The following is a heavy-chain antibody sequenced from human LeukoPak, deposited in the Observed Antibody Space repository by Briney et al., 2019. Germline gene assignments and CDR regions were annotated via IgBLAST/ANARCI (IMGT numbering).Heavy chain of an antibody. J-gene: IGHJ5*02. V-gene: IGHV4-34*01. Sequence: SETLSLTCAVYGGSFSGYYWSWIRQPPGKGLEWIGEINHSGSTNYNPSLKSRVTISVDTSKNQFSLKLSSVTAADTAVYYCATAPGRYFDWLLPAWGQGTLVTVSS. D-gene: IGHD3-9*01. CDR2: INHSGST. CDR1: GGSFSGYY. CDR3: ATAPGRYFDWLLPA.